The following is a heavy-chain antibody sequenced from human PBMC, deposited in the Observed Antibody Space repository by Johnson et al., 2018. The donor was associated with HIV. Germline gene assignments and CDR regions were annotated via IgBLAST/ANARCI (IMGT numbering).Heavy chain of an antibody. Sequence: EVQLVESGGGVVQPGGSLRLSCAASGFTFSSYGMHWVRQAPGKGLEWVGRSKNKANSYSTEYAASVKGRFTISRDDSKNSLYLQMNSLRSEDTAVYYCVRDSSGYSGFDVWGQGTMVTVSS. V-gene: IGHV3-72*01. CDR2: SKNKANSYST. J-gene: IGHJ3*01. D-gene: IGHD3-22*01. CDR3: VRDSSGYSGFDV. CDR1: GFTFSSYG.